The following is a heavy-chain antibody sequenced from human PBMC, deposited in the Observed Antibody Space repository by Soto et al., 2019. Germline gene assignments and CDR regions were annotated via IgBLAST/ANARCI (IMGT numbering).Heavy chain of an antibody. D-gene: IGHD3-10*01. Sequence: ASVKVSCRASGYTFTGDYMHWVRQAPGQGLEWMGWINPNSGGTNYAQKFQGRVTMTRDTAISTAYMELSRLRSDDTAVYYCASLFLPKEGRTADYWGHGILVTVSS. V-gene: IGHV1-2*02. CDR2: INPNSGGT. CDR1: GYTFTGDY. J-gene: IGHJ4*01. CDR3: ASLFLPKEGRTADY.